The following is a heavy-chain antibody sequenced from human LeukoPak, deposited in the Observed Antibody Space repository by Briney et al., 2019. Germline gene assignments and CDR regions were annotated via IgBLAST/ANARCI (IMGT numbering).Heavy chain of an antibody. D-gene: IGHD2-15*01. V-gene: IGHV4-34*01. CDR1: GGSFSGYY. CDR3: ARWVAAASDY. CDR2: INHSGST. Sequence: SETLSLTCAVYGGSFSGYYWSWIRQPPGKGLEWIGEINHSGSTNYNPSLKSRVTISVDTSKNQFSLKLSSVTAADTAVYYCARWVAAASDYWGQGTLVTVSS. J-gene: IGHJ4*02.